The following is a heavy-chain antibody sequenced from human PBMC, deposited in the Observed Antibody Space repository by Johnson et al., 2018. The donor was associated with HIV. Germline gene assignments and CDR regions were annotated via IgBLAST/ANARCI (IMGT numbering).Heavy chain of an antibody. CDR1: GFTFSTYG. D-gene: IGHD3-3*01. CDR3: AAYYDFWSGSYTSGFDI. V-gene: IGHV3-30*19. J-gene: IGHJ3*02. CDR2: ISYDGSNQ. Sequence: QVKLVESGGGVVQPGGSLRLSCAASGFTFSTYGMHWVRQAPGRGLEWVAVISYDGSNQYYADSVKGRFTISRDNSKNTVFLQMNSLRPEDTAMYYCAAYYDFWSGSYTSGFDIWGQGTMVTVSS.